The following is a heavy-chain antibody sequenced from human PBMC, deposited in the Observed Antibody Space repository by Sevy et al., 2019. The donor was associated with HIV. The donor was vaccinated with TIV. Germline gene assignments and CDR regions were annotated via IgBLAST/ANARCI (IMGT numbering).Heavy chain of an antibody. CDR2: IYPGDSDT. CDR1: GYSFTSYW. J-gene: IGHJ5*02. Sequence: GESLKISCKGSGYSFTSYWIGWVRQMPGKGLEWMGIIYPGDSDTRYSPSFQGQVTISADKSIGTAYLQWSSLKASDTAMYYCARSVLSGTTPNWFDPWGQGTLVTVSS. CDR3: ARSVLSGTTPNWFDP. V-gene: IGHV5-51*01. D-gene: IGHD1-7*01.